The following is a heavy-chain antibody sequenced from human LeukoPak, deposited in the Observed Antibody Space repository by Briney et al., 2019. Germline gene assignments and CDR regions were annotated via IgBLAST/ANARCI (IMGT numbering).Heavy chain of an antibody. CDR2: IRQEGSDK. J-gene: IGHJ4*02. V-gene: IGHV3-7*01. CDR3: ATSQSRLYNN. D-gene: IGHD1-14*01. Sequence: GGSLRLTCAASGVTFSIYVISWVRQAPGKGLGWVANIRQEGSDKNYVGSVKGRFSISRDNAKNSLFLQMESLRVEDTAMYFCATSQSRLYNNWGQGTLVTVSS. CDR1: GVTFSIYV.